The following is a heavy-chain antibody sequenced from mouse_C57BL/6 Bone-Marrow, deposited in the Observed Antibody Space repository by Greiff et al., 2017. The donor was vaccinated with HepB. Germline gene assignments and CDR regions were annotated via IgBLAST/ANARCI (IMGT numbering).Heavy chain of an antibody. Sequence: EVQVVESEGGLVQPGSSMKLSCTASGFTFSDYYMAWVRQVPEKGLEWVANINYDGSSTYYLDSLKSRFIISRDNAKNILYLQMSSLKSEDTATYYCARHDGSFAYWGQGTLVTVSA. CDR2: INYDGSST. D-gene: IGHD2-3*01. J-gene: IGHJ3*01. V-gene: IGHV5-16*01. CDR1: GFTFSDYY. CDR3: ARHDGSFAY.